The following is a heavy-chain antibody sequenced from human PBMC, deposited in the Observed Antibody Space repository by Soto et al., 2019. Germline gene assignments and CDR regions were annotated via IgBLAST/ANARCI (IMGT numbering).Heavy chain of an antibody. CDR3: AGFVVPASRNSDFDY. D-gene: IGHD2-15*01. Sequence: SETLSLTCTVSGISVSTSDYDWGWVRQPPGKGLDWIGNIYYSGSTFYNPSLRSRVTLSVDTSKNQFSLRLNSVTVADTAVYFCAGFVVPASRNSDFDYWGQGTLVTVSS. CDR2: IYYSGST. J-gene: IGHJ4*02. V-gene: IGHV4-39*01. CDR1: GISVSTSDYD.